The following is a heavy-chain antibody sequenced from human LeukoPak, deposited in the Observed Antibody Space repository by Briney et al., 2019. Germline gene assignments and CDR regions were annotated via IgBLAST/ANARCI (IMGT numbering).Heavy chain of an antibody. CDR3: TCSSSWYIDY. CDR1: GFTFSSYS. V-gene: IGHV3-48*01. CDR2: ISSSSSTI. D-gene: IGHD6-13*01. Sequence: PGGSLRLSCAASGFTFSSYSMNWVRQAPGKGLEWVSYISSSSSTIYYADSVKGRFTISRDNAKNSLYLQMNSLRAEDTAVYYRTCSSSWYIDYWGQGTLVTVSS. J-gene: IGHJ4*02.